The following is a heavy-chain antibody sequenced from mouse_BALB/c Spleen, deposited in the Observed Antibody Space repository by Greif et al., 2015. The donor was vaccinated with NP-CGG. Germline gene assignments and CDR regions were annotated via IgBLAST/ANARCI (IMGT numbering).Heavy chain of an antibody. CDR3: ARVPYCFNN. CDR2: ILPGSGST. J-gene: IGHJ2*01. CDR1: GYTFSSYW. V-gene: IGHV1-9*01. Sequence: QVQLQQSGAELMKPGASVKISCKATGYTFSSYWIEWVTQRPGHGLEWIGEILPGSGSTKYNETFKGKATFTADTSSNTAYMQLSSLTSEDSAVYVSARVPYCFNNCVQGTTLTASS.